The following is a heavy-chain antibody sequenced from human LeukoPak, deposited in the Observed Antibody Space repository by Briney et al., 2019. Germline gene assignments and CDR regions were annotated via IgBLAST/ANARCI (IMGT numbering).Heavy chain of an antibody. CDR2: IYYSGST. V-gene: IGHV4-39*01. CDR1: GGSIRSSSYY. Sequence: SETLSLTCTVSGGSIRSSSYYWGWIRQPPGKWLEWIGNIYYSGSTYYNTSLESRVTISVDTSKNQFSLRLSSVTAADTAVYYCARHQSYFDVLTGYSFDYWGQGILVTVSS. D-gene: IGHD3-9*01. J-gene: IGHJ4*02. CDR3: ARHQSYFDVLTGYSFDY.